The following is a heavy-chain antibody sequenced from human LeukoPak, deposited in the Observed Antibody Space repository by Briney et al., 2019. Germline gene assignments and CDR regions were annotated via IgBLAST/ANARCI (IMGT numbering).Heavy chain of an antibody. CDR1: GFTFEDYA. Sequence: GGSLRLSCAASGFTFEDYAMHWVRQAPGKGLEWVSGISWNSGSIGYADSVKGRFTISRDNAKNSLYLQMNSLRAEDTALYYCAKDKTAMELYYFDYWGQGTLVTVSS. V-gene: IGHV3-9*01. CDR3: AKDKTAMELYYFDY. J-gene: IGHJ4*02. D-gene: IGHD5-18*01. CDR2: ISWNSGSI.